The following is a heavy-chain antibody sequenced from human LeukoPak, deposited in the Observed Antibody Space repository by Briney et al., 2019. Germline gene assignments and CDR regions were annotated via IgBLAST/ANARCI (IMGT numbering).Heavy chain of an antibody. V-gene: IGHV4-4*02. CDR3: TRESGAFSPFGF. CDR2: VHLSGAT. CDR1: GGSITTTNW. Sequence: SGTLSLTCAVSGGSITTTNWWRWVRQPPGKGLVWIGEVHLSGATNYNPSLESRVSMSIDKSKNHLSLEVTSVTAADTAIYYCTRESGAFSPFGFWGQGTLLTVSS. D-gene: IGHD1-26*01. J-gene: IGHJ4*02.